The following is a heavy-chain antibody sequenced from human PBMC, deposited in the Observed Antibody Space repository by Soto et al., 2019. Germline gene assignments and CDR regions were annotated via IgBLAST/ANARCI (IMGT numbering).Heavy chain of an antibody. D-gene: IGHD3-10*01. CDR2: INHSGST. CDR1: GGSFSDFH. J-gene: IGHJ6*02. V-gene: IGHV4-34*01. CDR3: ASTRSVYYYYYGMDV. Sequence: QVQLQQWGAGLLKPAETLSLTCGVYGGSFSDFHWSWIRQPPGKGLEWIGEINHSGSTNYNPSLKSRVTISVDTSEKQFSLKLSSVTAADTAVDYCASTRSVYYYYYGMDVWGQGTTVTVSS.